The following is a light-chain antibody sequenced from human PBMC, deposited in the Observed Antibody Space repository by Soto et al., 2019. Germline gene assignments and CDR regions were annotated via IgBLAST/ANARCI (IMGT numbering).Light chain of an antibody. CDR1: QSVRSSY. Sequence: EIVLTQSPATLSLSPGERATLSCRASQSVRSSYLAWYQQKPGQAPRLLIYGASSRATGIPDRFSGSGSGTDFSLTISRLAPEDFAVYYCQQYGSSSWTFGQGTRWIS. J-gene: IGKJ1*01. CDR3: QQYGSSSWT. CDR2: GAS. V-gene: IGKV3-20*01.